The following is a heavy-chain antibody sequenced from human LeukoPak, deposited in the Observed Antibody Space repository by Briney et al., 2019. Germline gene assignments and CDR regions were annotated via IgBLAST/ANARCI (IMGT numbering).Heavy chain of an antibody. CDR1: GFTFTSYW. CDR2: IKQDGSEK. CDR3: ATLGGDY. J-gene: IGHJ4*02. D-gene: IGHD7-27*01. Sequence: GGSLRLSCAASGFTFTSYWMTWVRQAPGKGLEWVANIKQDGSEKCYVDSVKGRFTISRDNAKNSLYLQMNSLRAEDAAVYYCATLGGDYWGQGTLVTVSS. V-gene: IGHV3-7*05.